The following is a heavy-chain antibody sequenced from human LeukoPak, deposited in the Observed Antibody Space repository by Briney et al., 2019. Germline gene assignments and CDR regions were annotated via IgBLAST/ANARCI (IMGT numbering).Heavy chain of an antibody. D-gene: IGHD3-22*01. CDR3: AKRGVVIRVILVGFHKEAYYFDS. J-gene: IGHJ4*02. CDR2: ISDRGSRT. CDR1: GITLSNYG. V-gene: IGHV3-23*01. Sequence: GSLRLSCAVSGITLSNYGMSWVRQAPGKGLEWVAGISDRGSRTNYADSVKGRFTISTDHPKNTLYLQMNSLRAEDTAVYFCAKRGVVIRVILVGFHKEAYYFDSWGQGALVAVSS.